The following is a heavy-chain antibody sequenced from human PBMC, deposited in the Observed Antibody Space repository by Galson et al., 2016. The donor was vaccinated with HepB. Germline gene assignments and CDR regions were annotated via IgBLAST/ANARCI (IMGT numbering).Heavy chain of an antibody. CDR2: ISYDVNNK. D-gene: IGHD3-10*01. CDR3: ASDRQPALIPYDGSSPAAFDV. J-gene: IGHJ3*01. V-gene: IGHV3-30*01. CDR1: GVIFSNYA. Sequence: SLRLSCAASGVIFSNYAFHWVRPAPGKGLEWVAVISYDVNNKKYSDYVKGRFTISRDNSKNTLYLQMKSLRAEDTAVYFCASDRQPALIPYDGSSPAAFDVWGQGKMVAVSS.